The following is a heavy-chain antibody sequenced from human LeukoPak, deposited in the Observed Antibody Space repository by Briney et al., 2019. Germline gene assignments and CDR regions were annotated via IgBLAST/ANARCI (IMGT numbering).Heavy chain of an antibody. V-gene: IGHV3-48*02. J-gene: IGHJ4*02. Sequence: PGGSLRLSCAVSGFSVSRFSMNWVRQAPGKGLEWVPHITWSGDIFYSDSVKGRFTISRDSAKSSLYLQMNSLRDEDTAVYYCAKHHYVGDFWSGSIFDYWGQGTLVTVSS. CDR3: AKHHYVGDFWSGSIFDY. CDR1: GFSVSRFS. D-gene: IGHD3-3*01. CDR2: ITWSGDI.